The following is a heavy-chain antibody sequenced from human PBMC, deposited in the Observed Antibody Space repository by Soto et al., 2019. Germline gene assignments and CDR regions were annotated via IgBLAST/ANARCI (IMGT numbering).Heavy chain of an antibody. CDR3: ARLYVRRNNCYGERHDYFGRDD. CDR1: GGTFNNYA. Sequence: SVKVSCKASGGTFNNYAFNWVRQAPGQGLEYMGGIIPMFGTTNHAQKFQGRVTITADESTTTVYMELSSLRSEDTAVYYCARLYVRRNNCYGERHDYFGRDDWGQGTAVSGCS. J-gene: IGHJ6*02. V-gene: IGHV1-69*13. CDR2: IIPMFGTT. D-gene: IGHD2-21*01.